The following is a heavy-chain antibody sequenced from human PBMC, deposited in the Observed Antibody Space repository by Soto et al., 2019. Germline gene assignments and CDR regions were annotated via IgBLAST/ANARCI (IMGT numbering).Heavy chain of an antibody. D-gene: IGHD3-16*02. CDR2: IYYSGST. J-gene: IGHJ5*02. CDR3: ARHYREYKGKTGGWGSYRYTPPGDWFDP. Sequence: QLQLQESGPGLVKPSETLSLTCTVSGGSISSSSYYWGWIRQPPGKGLEWIGSIYYSGSTYYNPSLKSRVTISVDTSKNQFSLKLSSVTAADTAVYYCARHYREYKGKTGGWGSYRYTPPGDWFDPWGQGTLVTVSS. V-gene: IGHV4-39*01. CDR1: GGSISSSSYY.